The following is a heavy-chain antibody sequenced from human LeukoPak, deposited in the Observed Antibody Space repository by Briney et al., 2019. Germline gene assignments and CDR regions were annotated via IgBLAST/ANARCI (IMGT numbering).Heavy chain of an antibody. CDR2: IPYDGSNK. CDR1: GYTFSSYG. J-gene: IGHJ6*02. CDR3: AKGGPREYGGYFYGMDV. V-gene: IGHV3-30*18. Sequence: AGGSLRLSCAASGYTFSSYGMHWVRQAPGKGLEWVAVIPYDGSNKYYADSVKGRFTISRDNSKNTLYLQMNSLRAEDTAVYYCAKGGPREYGGYFYGMDVWGQGTTVTVSS. D-gene: IGHD4/OR15-4a*01.